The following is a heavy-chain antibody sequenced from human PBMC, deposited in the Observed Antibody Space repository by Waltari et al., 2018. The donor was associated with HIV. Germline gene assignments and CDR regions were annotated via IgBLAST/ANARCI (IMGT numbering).Heavy chain of an antibody. CDR2: MNPHRGNT. V-gene: IGHV1-8*01. CDR1: GYTFSNND. CDR3: ARGQGYCTNGVCYKRASFDY. Sequence: QVQLVQSGAEVKKPGASVKVSCRSSGYTFSNNDINWVRQATGQGLEWMGWMNPHRGNTGYAQKFQGRVTRTRNISINTAYMELSSLKSEDTAMYYCARGQGYCTNGVCYKRASFDYWGQGILVTVSS. J-gene: IGHJ4*02. D-gene: IGHD2-8*01.